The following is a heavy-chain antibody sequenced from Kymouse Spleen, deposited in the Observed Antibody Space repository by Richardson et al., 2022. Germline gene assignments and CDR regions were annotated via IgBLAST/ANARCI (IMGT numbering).Heavy chain of an antibody. V-gene: IGHV3-13*01. CDR3: ARALITGTTDDAFDI. J-gene: IGHJ3*02. Sequence: EVQLVESGGGLVQPGGSLRLSCAASGFTFSSYDMHWVRQATGKGLEWVSAIGTAGDTYYPGSVKGRFTISRENAKNSLYLQMNSLRAGDTAVYYCARALITGTTDDAFDIWGQGTMVTVSS. D-gene: IGHD1-7*01. CDR1: GFTFSSYD. CDR2: IGTAGDT.